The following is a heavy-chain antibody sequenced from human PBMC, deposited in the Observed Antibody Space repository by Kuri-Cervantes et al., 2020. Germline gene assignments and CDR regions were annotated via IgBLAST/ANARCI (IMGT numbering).Heavy chain of an antibody. D-gene: IGHD4-23*01. Sequence: GESLKISCAASGFTFDDYGMSWVRQAPGKGLEWVSYISSSSSTMYYADSVKGRFTISRDNAKNSLYLQMNSLRAEDTAVYYCARAALGWFEKPYYYMDVWGKGTTVTVSS. J-gene: IGHJ6*03. CDR2: ISSSSSTM. V-gene: IGHV3-48*01. CDR3: ARAALGWFEKPYYYMDV. CDR1: GFTFDDYG.